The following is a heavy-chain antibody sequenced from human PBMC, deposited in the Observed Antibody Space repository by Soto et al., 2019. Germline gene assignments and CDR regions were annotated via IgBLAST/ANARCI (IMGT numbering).Heavy chain of an antibody. V-gene: IGHV1-46*01. J-gene: IGHJ5*02. CDR2: INPDAGAT. CDR1: AYSFTTYH. CDR3: ARGDIVLIPASEGNWFDP. Sequence: QVQLVQSGAEVKKPGASVTVSCKASAYSFTTYHIHWVRQAPGQGLEWMGLINPDAGATNYAQMFQGRLRLTRETSTSTVYMELRRLTFDDTAVYSCARGDIVLIPASEGNWFDPWGQGTLVSVSS. D-gene: IGHD2-2*01.